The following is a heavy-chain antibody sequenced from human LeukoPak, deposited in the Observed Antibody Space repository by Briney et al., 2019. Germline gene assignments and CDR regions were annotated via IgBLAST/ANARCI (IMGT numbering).Heavy chain of an antibody. Sequence: EASVKVSCKASGGTFSSYAISWVRQAPGQGLEWMGIINPSGGSTSYAQKFQGRVTMTRDTSTSTVYMELSSLRSEDTAVYYCARTGFGITGTTPSDYWGQGTLVTVSS. CDR2: INPSGGST. V-gene: IGHV1-46*01. CDR1: GGTFSSYA. J-gene: IGHJ4*02. D-gene: IGHD1-7*01. CDR3: ARTGFGITGTTPSDY.